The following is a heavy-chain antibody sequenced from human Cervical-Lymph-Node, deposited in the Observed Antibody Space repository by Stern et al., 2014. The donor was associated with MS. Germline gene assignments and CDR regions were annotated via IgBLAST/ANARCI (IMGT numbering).Heavy chain of an antibody. Sequence: VQLVESGPEVKKPGSSVKVSCKASGGTFSNYAISWVRQAPGQGLEWMGGLIIIFDTANYDQKFQGRVTISADESTSTAYMELSSLRSEDTAVYYCARASERSGYYPDYFQYWGQGTPVTVSS. CDR1: GGTFSNYA. J-gene: IGHJ1*01. V-gene: IGHV1-69*01. D-gene: IGHD3-22*01. CDR3: ARASERSGYYPDYFQY. CDR2: LIIIFDTA.